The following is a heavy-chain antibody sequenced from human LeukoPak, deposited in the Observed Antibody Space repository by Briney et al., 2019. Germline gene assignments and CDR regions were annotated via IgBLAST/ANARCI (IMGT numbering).Heavy chain of an antibody. CDR2: IRPSGDNT. D-gene: IGHD4-17*01. J-gene: IGHJ4*02. V-gene: IGHV3-23*01. CDR3: VRDGDNLGRDFDY. Sequence: QPGGSLRLSCAASGFTFSSYDMTWVRQAPGRGLEWVSSIRPSGDNTYYGDSVKGRFTISRDNTKNTLYLQMNSLRAEDTAVYYCVRDGDNLGRDFDYWGQGTLVTVSS. CDR1: GFTFSSYD.